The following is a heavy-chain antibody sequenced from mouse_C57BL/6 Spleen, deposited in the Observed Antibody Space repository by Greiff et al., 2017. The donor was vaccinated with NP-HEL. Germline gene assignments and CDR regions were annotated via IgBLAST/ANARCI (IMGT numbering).Heavy chain of an antibody. CDR1: GFTFSSYA. D-gene: IGHD4-1*01. Sequence: EVKLVESGGGLVKPGGSLKLSCAASGFTFSSYAMSWVRQTPEKRLEWVATISDGGSYTYYPDNGKGRFTISSDNAKNNLYLQMSQLKSEDTAMYYCAREGVNWGYFDYWGQGTTLTVSS. CDR2: ISDGGSYT. CDR3: AREGVNWGYFDY. V-gene: IGHV5-4*01. J-gene: IGHJ2*01.